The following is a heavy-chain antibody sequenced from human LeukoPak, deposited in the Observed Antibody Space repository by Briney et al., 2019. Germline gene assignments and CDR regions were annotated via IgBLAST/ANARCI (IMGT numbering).Heavy chain of an antibody. CDR2: INIDGTVT. CDR3: ATKQWLAPPPDS. Sequence: PGGSLRLSCAASGFTLSKYWMLWVRQAPGKGLESVSRINIDGTVTTYADSVKGRFTVSRDNADNTMFLQMNSVRDEDTAVYYCATKQWLAPPPDSWGQGTPVTAPS. CDR1: GFTLSKYW. V-gene: IGHV3-74*01. D-gene: IGHD6-19*01. J-gene: IGHJ4*02.